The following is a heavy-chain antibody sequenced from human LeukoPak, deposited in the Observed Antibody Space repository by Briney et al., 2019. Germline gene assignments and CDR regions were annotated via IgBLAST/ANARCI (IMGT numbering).Heavy chain of an antibody. D-gene: IGHD3-9*01. CDR2: ISGSGGNT. J-gene: IGHJ6*03. CDR1: GFTFSSYA. CDR3: ARDGELRYFDWLRYYYHYMDV. Sequence: GGSLRLSCAASGFTFSSYAMSWVRQAPGKGLEWVSAISGSGGNTNYADSAKGRFTISRDNAKNTLYLQMNSLRAEDTAVYYCARDGELRYFDWLRYYYHYMDVWGKGTTVTISS. V-gene: IGHV3-23*01.